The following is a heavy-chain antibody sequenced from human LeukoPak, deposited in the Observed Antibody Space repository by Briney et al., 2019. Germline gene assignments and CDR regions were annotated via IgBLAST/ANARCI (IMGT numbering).Heavy chain of an antibody. CDR1: GASISGSGYY. D-gene: IGHD1-26*01. CDR3: AKSGGYGLINY. Sequence: PSETLSLTCTVSGASISGSGYYWGWIRQPPGKGLEWIGSIYSSGSTYYNASLQSRVTISIETSKNQISLRLNSVTAADTAMYYCAKSGGYGLINYWGQGTLVTVSS. J-gene: IGHJ4*02. CDR2: IYSSGST. V-gene: IGHV4-39*01.